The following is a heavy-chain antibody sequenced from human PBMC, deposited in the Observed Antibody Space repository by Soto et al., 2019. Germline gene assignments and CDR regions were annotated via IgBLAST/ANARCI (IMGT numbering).Heavy chain of an antibody. V-gene: IGHV4-31*03. CDR1: GGSISSGGYY. CDR2: IYYSGST. CDR3: ARDPRYGGGDCYTYGMDV. Sequence: SETLSLTCTVSGGSISSGGYYWSWIRQHPGKGLEWIGYIYYSGSTYYNPSLKSRVTISVDTSKNQFSLKLSSVTAADTAVYYCARDPRYGGGDCYTYGMDVWGQGTTVTVSS. J-gene: IGHJ6*02. D-gene: IGHD2-21*02.